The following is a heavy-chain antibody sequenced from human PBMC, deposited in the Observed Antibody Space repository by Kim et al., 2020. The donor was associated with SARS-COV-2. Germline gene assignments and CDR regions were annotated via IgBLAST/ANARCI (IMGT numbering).Heavy chain of an antibody. Sequence: SETLSLTCTVSGGSISSYYWSWIRQPPGKGLEWIGYIYYSGSTNYNPSLKSRVTISVDTSKNQFSLKLSSVTAADTAVYYCARLSGSGSYSYYYYGMDVWGQGTTVTVSS. D-gene: IGHD3-10*01. CDR1: GGSISSYY. CDR3: ARLSGSGSYSYYYYGMDV. J-gene: IGHJ6*02. CDR2: IYYSGST. V-gene: IGHV4-59*13.